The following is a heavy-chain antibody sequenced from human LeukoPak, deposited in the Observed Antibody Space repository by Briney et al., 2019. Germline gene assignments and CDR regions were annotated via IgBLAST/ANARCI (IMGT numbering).Heavy chain of an antibody. CDR1: GFTFSSYA. CDR3: ARGDFWSGYQFDY. CDR2: ISGSGGST. V-gene: IGHV3-23*01. J-gene: IGHJ4*02. D-gene: IGHD3-3*01. Sequence: GGSLRLSCAASGFTFSSYAMSWVRQAPGKGLEWVSAISGSGGSTYYADSVKGRFTISRDNAKNTLYLQMNSLRAEDTAVYYCARGDFWSGYQFDYWGQGTLVTVSS.